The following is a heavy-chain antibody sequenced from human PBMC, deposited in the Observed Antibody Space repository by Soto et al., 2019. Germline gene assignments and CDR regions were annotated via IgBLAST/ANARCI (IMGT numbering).Heavy chain of an antibody. Sequence: PGGSLRLSCAASGFTFSSYAMSWVRQAPGKGLEWVSAISGSGGSTYYADSVKGRFTISRDNSKNTLYLQMNSLRAEDTAVYYCAKDEEPLRGQWLVPDYWGQGTLVTVSS. CDR3: AKDEEPLRGQWLVPDY. V-gene: IGHV3-23*01. CDR1: GFTFSSYA. D-gene: IGHD6-19*01. CDR2: ISGSGGST. J-gene: IGHJ4*02.